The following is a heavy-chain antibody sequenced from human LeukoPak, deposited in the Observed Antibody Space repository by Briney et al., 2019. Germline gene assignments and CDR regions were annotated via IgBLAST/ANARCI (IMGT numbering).Heavy chain of an antibody. D-gene: IGHD6-19*01. V-gene: IGHV3-21*01. CDR3: SRLSSGCPDY. Sequence: GGSLILSCAASGFTFSNYNMNWVRQPPGKGLEWVSSISGSSSHISYADSVKGRFTISRDDATNSLFLQMNSLRAEDTAVYYCSRLSSGCPDYWGQGTLVTVSS. J-gene: IGHJ4*02. CDR1: GFTFSNYN. CDR2: ISGSSSHI.